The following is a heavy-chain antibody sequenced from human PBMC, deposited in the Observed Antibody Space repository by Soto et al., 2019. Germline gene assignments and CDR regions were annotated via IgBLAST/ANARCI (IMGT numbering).Heavy chain of an antibody. CDR2: ASPDGSST. CDR1: GFTFSNFW. D-gene: IGHD4-17*01. J-gene: IGHJ5*02. Sequence: GGSLRLSCAASGFTFSNFWVHWVRQAPGKGLVWVSRASPDGSSTSYADSVKGRFTISRDNAKNMLYMEMNSLRAEDTAVYYCASHGSGDYFWFDPWGRGTLVTVSS. V-gene: IGHV3-74*01. CDR3: ASHGSGDYFWFDP.